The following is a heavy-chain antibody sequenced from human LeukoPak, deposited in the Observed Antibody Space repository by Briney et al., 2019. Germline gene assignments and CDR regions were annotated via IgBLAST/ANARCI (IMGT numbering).Heavy chain of an antibody. D-gene: IGHD2-8*01. Sequence: PGGSLRLSCAASGLTFNNYWMNWVRQAPGKGLEWVANIKQDGSEKYYVDSVKGRFTISRDNAKNSLYLQMNSLRAEDTAVYYCARVGYCTNGVCFDYWGQGTLVTVSS. CDR2: IKQDGSEK. V-gene: IGHV3-7*01. CDR1: GLTFNNYW. CDR3: ARVGYCTNGVCFDY. J-gene: IGHJ4*02.